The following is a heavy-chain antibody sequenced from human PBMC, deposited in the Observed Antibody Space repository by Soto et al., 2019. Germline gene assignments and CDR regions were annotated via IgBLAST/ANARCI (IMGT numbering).Heavy chain of an antibody. CDR2: IIILFGTP. Sequence: QVQLAQSGAVVKKPGSSVKVSCTASGGRFSDSAFSWVRQAPGQGLEWMAGIIILFGTPNYAQRFQGRVSITVDESSSTVYMEMTRLTFEDTAVYYCASERVGEMATGGYFDDWGQGTLVTVSS. D-gene: IGHD3-10*01. CDR1: GGRFSDSA. CDR3: ASERVGEMATGGYFDD. J-gene: IGHJ4*02. V-gene: IGHV1-69*01.